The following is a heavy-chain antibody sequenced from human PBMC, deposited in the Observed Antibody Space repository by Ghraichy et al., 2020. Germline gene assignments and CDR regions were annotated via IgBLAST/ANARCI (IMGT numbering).Heavy chain of an antibody. Sequence: GGSLRLSCAASGFTFNDYAMSWVRQAPGKGLEWVSAISGNSAHTYYAESVNGRFTISRDTSKNTLYLQMNSLRVEDTAVYYCAKAVTMIVVCSDYWGQGTRVTVSS. CDR1: GFTFNDYA. J-gene: IGHJ4*02. CDR2: ISGNSAHT. V-gene: IGHV3-23*01. CDR3: AKAVTMIVVCSDY. D-gene: IGHD3-22*01.